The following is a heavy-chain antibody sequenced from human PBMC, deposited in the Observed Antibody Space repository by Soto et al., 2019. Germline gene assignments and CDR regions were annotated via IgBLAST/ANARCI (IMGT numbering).Heavy chain of an antibody. CDR2: IYYSGST. D-gene: IGHD2-2*01. V-gene: IGHV4-59*01. CDR1: GGSISSYY. Sequence: SETLSLTCTVSGGSISSYYWSWIRQPPGKGLEWIGYIYYSGSTNYNPSLKSRVTISVDTSKNQFSLKLSSVTAADTAVYYCAREEVVVVPAATREYYFDYWGQGTLVTVS. CDR3: AREEVVVVPAATREYYFDY. J-gene: IGHJ4*02.